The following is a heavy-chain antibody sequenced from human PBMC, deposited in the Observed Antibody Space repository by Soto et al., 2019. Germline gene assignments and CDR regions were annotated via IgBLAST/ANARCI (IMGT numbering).Heavy chain of an antibody. CDR3: ARIPVDTSMIYWLDP. J-gene: IGHJ5*02. D-gene: IGHD5-18*01. CDR2: IYYSGNT. CDR1: SGSVSSGGYY. Sequence: SECLSLTCAVSSGSVSSGGYYGTWIREPPGKGLEWIGYIYYSGNTNYNPSLKSRVIISVDTSKNLFSLKLTSVTAADTAVYYCARIPVDTSMIYWLDPWGQGTLVTVSS. V-gene: IGHV4-61*08.